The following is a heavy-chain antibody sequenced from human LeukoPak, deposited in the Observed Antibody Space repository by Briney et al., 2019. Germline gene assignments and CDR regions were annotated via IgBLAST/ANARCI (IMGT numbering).Heavy chain of an antibody. D-gene: IGHD6-6*01. Sequence: SEPLSLTCTVSGGSISSHYWNWLRQPPGKGLEWIGYIYYSGSTKYNPSLKSRVTISIDMSKNQFSLNLSSVTAADTAMYYCAKGEADPVLFDYWGQGTLVTVSS. CDR1: GGSISSHY. CDR3: AKGEADPVLFDY. CDR2: IYYSGST. J-gene: IGHJ4*02. V-gene: IGHV4-59*11.